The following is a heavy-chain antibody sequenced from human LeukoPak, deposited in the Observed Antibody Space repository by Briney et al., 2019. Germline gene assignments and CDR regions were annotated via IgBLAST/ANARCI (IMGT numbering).Heavy chain of an antibody. CDR1: GFTFSSYG. CDR2: IQNDGSNK. Sequence: GGSLRLSCAASGFTFSSYGIHWVRQAPGKGLEWVAFIQNDGSNKFYADSVKGRFTIFIDNYKNKLYLQMNSLRSEDTAVYHCSKDEIQGVVGAGPGYWGEGTLVTVSS. CDR3: SKDEIQGVVGAGPGY. J-gene: IGHJ4*02. V-gene: IGHV3-30*02. D-gene: IGHD1-26*01.